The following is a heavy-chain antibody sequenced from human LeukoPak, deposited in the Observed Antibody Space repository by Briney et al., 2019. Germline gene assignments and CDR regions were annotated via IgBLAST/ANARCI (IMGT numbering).Heavy chain of an antibody. CDR3: ARGVYDSSGYYSYFDY. D-gene: IGHD3-22*01. CDR1: GFTFSSYD. J-gene: IGHJ4*02. CDR2: IGTAGDP. V-gene: IGHV3-13*05. Sequence: GGSLRLSCAAYGFTFSSYDMLWVRKATGKGLEWDSAIGTAGDPYYPGSVKGRFTISRENAKNSLYLQMNSLRAVDTAVYYCARGVYDSSGYYSYFDYWGQGTLVTVSS.